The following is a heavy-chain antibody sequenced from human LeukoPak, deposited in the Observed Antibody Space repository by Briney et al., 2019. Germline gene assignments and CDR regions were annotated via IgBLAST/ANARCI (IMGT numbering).Heavy chain of an antibody. J-gene: IGHJ4*02. CDR3: AREGIAATVDY. V-gene: IGHV3-7*01. CDR2: IKQDGSEK. CDR1: GFTFSSYW. Sequence: GGSLRLSCAASGFTFSSYWMSRVRQAPGKGLEWVANIKQDGSEKYYVDSVKGRFTISRDNAKNSLYQQMNSLRAEDTAVYYCAREGIAATVDYWGQGTLVTVSS. D-gene: IGHD6-13*01.